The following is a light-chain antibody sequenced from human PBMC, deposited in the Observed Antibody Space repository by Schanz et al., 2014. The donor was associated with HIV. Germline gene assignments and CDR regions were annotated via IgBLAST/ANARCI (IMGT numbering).Light chain of an antibody. CDR2: KAS. CDR3: QQYNSYSPMYT. V-gene: IGKV1-5*03. Sequence: DIQMTQSPSTLSASVGDRVTLTCRASQSISSWLAWYQQKPGKAPKLLIYKASSLASGVPSRFSGSGSGTEFTLTISGLQPDDFATYYCQQYNSYSPMYTFGQGTKLEIK. CDR1: QSISSW. J-gene: IGKJ2*01.